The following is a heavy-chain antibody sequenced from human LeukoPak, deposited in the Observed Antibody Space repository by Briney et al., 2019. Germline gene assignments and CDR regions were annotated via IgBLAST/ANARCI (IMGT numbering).Heavy chain of an antibody. CDR3: AGVPSDY. CDR2: ISSSSSYI. J-gene: IGHJ4*02. CDR1: GFSFSTYS. Sequence: GGPLRLSCAASGFSFSTYSMNWVRQAPGKGLEWVSSISSSSSYIYYADSVKGRFTISRDNAKNSVYLEMNSLRVEDTAVYYCAGVPSDYWGQGTLVTVSS. V-gene: IGHV3-21*01.